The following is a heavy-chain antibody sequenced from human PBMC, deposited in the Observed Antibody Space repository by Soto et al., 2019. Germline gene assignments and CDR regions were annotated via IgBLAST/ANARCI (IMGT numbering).Heavy chain of an antibody. V-gene: IGHV3-73*02. Sequence: EVQLVESGGGLVQPGGSLKLSCAASGFAFSGSAMHWVRQASGKGLEWVGRIRSKSNSYATVYAASIEGRFTISRDDSTNTAYLHMNSLKTEDKAVYFCTRLAYDTRGSYHDYWGQGTLVTVSS. J-gene: IGHJ4*02. CDR2: IRSKSNSYAT. D-gene: IGHD3-22*01. CDR3: TRLAYDTRGSYHDY. CDR1: GFAFSGSA.